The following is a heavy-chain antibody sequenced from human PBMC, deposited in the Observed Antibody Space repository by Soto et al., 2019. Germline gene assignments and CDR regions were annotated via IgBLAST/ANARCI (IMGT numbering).Heavy chain of an antibody. CDR1: GFTFSSYW. V-gene: IGHV3-7*01. CDR2: IKQDGSEK. J-gene: IGHJ5*02. D-gene: IGHD2-15*01. CDR3: ARTQVVAASPNWFDP. Sequence: EVQLVESGGGLVQPGGSLRLSCAASGFTFSSYWMSWVRQAPGKGLEWVANIKQDGSEKYYVDSVKGRFTISRDNAKNSLYRQMNSLRAEDTAVYYCARTQVVAASPNWFDPWGQGTLVTVSS.